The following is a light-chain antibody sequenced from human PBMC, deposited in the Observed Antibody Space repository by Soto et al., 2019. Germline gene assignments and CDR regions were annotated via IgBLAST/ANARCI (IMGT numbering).Light chain of an antibody. V-gene: IGKV3-20*01. CDR2: GAS. Sequence: EIVLTQSPGTLPLSPGERATLSCRASQSVSSNYVVWYQQKPGQAPRPLIYGASSRATGIPDRFSGSGSGTDFTLTISRLEPEDFAVYYCQQYATSPFTFGQGTKLEIK. J-gene: IGKJ2*01. CDR3: QQYATSPFT. CDR1: QSVSSNY.